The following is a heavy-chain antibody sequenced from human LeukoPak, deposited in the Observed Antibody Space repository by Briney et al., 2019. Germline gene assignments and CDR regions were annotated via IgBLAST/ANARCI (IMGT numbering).Heavy chain of an antibody. D-gene: IGHD6-19*01. CDR1: GFNFNSHN. CDR3: ARQGPAGDYTSGWYNDY. Sequence: PGGSLRLSCVVSGFNFNSHNMNWVRQAPGKGLEWVSYISSGSGTIYYADSVKGRFTISRDNTKNSLYLQMNSLRAEDTAVYYCARQGPAGDYTSGWYNDYWGQGTLVTVSS. CDR2: ISSGSGTI. V-gene: IGHV3-48*04. J-gene: IGHJ4*02.